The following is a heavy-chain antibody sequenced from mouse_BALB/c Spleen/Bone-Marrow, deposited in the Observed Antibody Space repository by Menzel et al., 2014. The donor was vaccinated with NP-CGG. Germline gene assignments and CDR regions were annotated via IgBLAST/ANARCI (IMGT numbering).Heavy chain of an antibody. J-gene: IGHJ2*01. CDR3: TRRRSLDY. Sequence: VQLQQSGTELVRPGTSVKISCKASGYAFTNYWLGWVKRRPGHGLEWIGDIYPGSGNTYYNEKFKGKATLTAVKSSSTAYMQLSGLTSEDSAVYFCTRRRSLDYWGQGTTLTVSS. CDR2: IYPGSGNT. V-gene: IGHV1-63*01. CDR1: GYAFTNYW.